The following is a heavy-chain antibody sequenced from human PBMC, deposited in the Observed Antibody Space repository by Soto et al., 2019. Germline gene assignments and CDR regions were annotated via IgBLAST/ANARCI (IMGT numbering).Heavy chain of an antibody. V-gene: IGHV1-2*04. D-gene: IGHD3-16*02. CDR3: ARSHKKTYDYIWGSYRPEFDY. Sequence: ASVKVSCKASGYTLTGYYMHWVRQAPGQGLEWMGWINPNSGGTNYAQKFQGWVTMTRDTSISTAYMELSRLRSDDTAVYYCARSHKKTYDYIWGSYRPEFDYWGQGTLVTVSS. J-gene: IGHJ4*02. CDR2: INPNSGGT. CDR1: GYTLTGYY.